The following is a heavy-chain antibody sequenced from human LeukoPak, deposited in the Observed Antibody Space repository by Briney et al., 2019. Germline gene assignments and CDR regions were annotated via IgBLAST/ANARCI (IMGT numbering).Heavy chain of an antibody. J-gene: IGHJ4*02. CDR2: INPNNGDT. V-gene: IGHV1-2*02. CDR1: GYIFTTYF. CDR3: AREGGYDILTGYQDY. D-gene: IGHD3-9*01. Sequence: ASVRVSCKASGYIFTTYFIHWVRQAPGQGLEWMGWINPNNGDTNYVQKFQGRVTMTRDTSINTAYMELNRLRSDDTAVYYCAREGGYDILTGYQDYWGQGTLVTVSS.